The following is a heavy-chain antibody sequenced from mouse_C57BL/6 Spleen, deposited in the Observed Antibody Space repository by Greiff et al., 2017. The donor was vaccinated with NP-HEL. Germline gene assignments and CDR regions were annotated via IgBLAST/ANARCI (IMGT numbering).Heavy chain of an antibody. CDR1: GYTFTSYG. V-gene: IGHV1-81*01. D-gene: IGHD2-3*01. CDR2: IYPRSGST. CDR3: ARDEGYDGYEAVDY. J-gene: IGHJ4*01. Sequence: QVQLQQSGAELARPGASVKLSCKASGYTFTSYGISWVKQRTGQGLEWIGEIYPRSGSTYYNAKFKGQATLTADKSSSTAYMELRGLTSEDAAVYCSARDEGYDGYEAVDYWGQGTSVTVSS.